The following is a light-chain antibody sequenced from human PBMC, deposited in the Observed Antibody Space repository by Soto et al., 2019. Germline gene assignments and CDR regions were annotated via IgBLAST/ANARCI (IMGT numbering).Light chain of an antibody. Sequence: VLTQSPGTLSLSPGDSATLSCRASQSVRSNYLAWYQQRTGQAPRLLIYGESSRATGVPDRLSGSGSGTDLTLTISRLEPEDFVVYYCHXYGSSAWTCGQGTKVDI. CDR1: QSVRSNY. J-gene: IGKJ1*01. CDR3: HXYGSSAWT. V-gene: IGKV3-20*01. CDR2: GES.